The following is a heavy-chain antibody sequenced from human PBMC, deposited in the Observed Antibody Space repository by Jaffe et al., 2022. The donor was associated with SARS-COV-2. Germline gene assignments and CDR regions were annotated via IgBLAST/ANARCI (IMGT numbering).Heavy chain of an antibody. J-gene: IGHJ3*02. CDR1: GFTFSSYG. CDR2: ISYDGSNK. D-gene: IGHD2-2*01. Sequence: QVQLVESGGGVVQPGRSLRLSCAASGFTFSSYGMHWVRQAPGKGLEWVAVISYDGSNKYYADSVKGRFTISRDNSKNTLYLQMNSLRAEDTAVYYCANTPRKVVPAADDGAFDIWGQGTMVTVSS. CDR3: ANTPRKVVPAADDGAFDI. V-gene: IGHV3-30*18.